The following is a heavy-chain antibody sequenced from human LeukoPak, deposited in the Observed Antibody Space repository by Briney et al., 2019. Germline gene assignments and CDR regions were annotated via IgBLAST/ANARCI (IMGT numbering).Heavy chain of an antibody. Sequence: ASVKVSCKASGYTFTGYYMHWVRQAPGQGLEWMGWINPNSGGTNYAQKFQGRVTMTRDTSISTAYMELSRLRSDDTAVYYCARDETTAVGWVYMDVWGKGTTVTISS. D-gene: IGHD6-13*01. CDR2: INPNSGGT. J-gene: IGHJ6*03. CDR1: GYTFTGYY. V-gene: IGHV1-2*02. CDR3: ARDETTAVGWVYMDV.